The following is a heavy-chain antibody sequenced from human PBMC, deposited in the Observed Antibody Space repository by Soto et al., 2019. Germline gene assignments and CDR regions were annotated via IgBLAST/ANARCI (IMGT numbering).Heavy chain of an antibody. J-gene: IGHJ6*02. Sequence: PSETLSLTCTVSGGSISSGDYYWSWIRQPPGKGLEWIGYIYYSGSTYYNPSLKSRVTISVDTSKNQFSLKLSSVTAADTAVYYCARGIRVPHYYYGMDVWGQGTTVTVSS. CDR2: IYYSGST. D-gene: IGHD2-2*01. CDR1: GGSISSGDYY. V-gene: IGHV4-30-4*01. CDR3: ARGIRVPHYYYGMDV.